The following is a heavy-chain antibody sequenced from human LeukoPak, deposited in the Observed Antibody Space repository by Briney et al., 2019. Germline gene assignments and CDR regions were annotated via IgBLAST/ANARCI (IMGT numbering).Heavy chain of an antibody. CDR1: GYNFTTYW. D-gene: IGHD5-24*01. Sequence: GESLKISCKTSGYNFTTYWIVWVRRMPGKGLEWMGIIYPGDSDTRYSPSFQGQVTISADKSISTAYLQWSSLKASDTAMYYCARQGRDGYNYFDYWGQGTLVTVSS. CDR3: ARQGRDGYNYFDY. CDR2: IYPGDSDT. V-gene: IGHV5-51*01. J-gene: IGHJ4*02.